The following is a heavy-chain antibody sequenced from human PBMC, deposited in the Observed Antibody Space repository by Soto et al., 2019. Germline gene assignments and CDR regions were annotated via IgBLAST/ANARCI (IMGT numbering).Heavy chain of an antibody. J-gene: IGHJ4*02. Sequence: QVQLVQSGAEVKKPGASVKVSCKASGYTFTSSDINWVRQATGQGLEWMGWMNPNRGNTGYAQKFQGRGTMTRNTAIGTADMELSSLRSEDTAVYYCARVGYYYDSSGYYLSFDYWGQGTLVTVSS. V-gene: IGHV1-8*01. D-gene: IGHD3-22*01. CDR2: MNPNRGNT. CDR3: ARVGYYYDSSGYYLSFDY. CDR1: GYTFTSSD.